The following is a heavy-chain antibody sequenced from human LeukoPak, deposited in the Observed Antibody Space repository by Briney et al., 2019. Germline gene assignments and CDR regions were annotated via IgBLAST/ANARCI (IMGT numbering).Heavy chain of an antibody. J-gene: IGHJ4*02. Sequence: SETLSLTCAVYGGSFSGYYWSWIRQPPGKGLEWIGEINHSGSTNYNPSLKSRVTISVDTSKNQFSLKLSSVTAADTAVYYCARGPRRIQLWLALPYYFDYWGQGTLVTVS. CDR2: INHSGST. CDR3: ARGPRRIQLWLALPYYFDY. V-gene: IGHV4-34*01. CDR1: GGSFSGYY. D-gene: IGHD5-18*01.